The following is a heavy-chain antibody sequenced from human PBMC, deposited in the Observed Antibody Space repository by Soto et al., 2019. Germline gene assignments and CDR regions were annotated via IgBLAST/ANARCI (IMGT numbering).Heavy chain of an antibody. CDR3: ARDRRGYSYGYYYYYGMDV. J-gene: IGHJ6*02. D-gene: IGHD5-18*01. V-gene: IGHV4-31*03. Sequence: SETLSLTCTVSGGSISSGGYYWSWIRQHPGKGLEWIGYIYYSGSTYYNPSLKSRVTISVDTSKNQFSLKLSSVTAADTAVYYCARDRRGYSYGYYYYYGMDVRGQGTTVTVPS. CDR2: IYYSGST. CDR1: GGSISSGGYY.